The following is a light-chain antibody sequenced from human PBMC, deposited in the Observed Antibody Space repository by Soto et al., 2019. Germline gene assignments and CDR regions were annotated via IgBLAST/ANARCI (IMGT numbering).Light chain of an antibody. CDR1: QSVSNF. V-gene: IGKV3-11*01. Sequence: EIVLLPSPATVSLSPGERSPLYFRASQSVSNFLALYQQKPGQAHSLLIYDESNRATGIPARFSGSGSGKDFTITISSLENEDLEVYYCQQRSNWPITCGQGTQREIK. CDR2: DES. CDR3: QQRSNWPIT. J-gene: IGKJ5*01.